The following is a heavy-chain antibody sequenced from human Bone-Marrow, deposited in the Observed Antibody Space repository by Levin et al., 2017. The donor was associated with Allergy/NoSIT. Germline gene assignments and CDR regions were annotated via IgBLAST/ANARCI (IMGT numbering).Heavy chain of an antibody. CDR2: IYWNDDK. CDR1: GFSLSTSGVG. J-gene: IGHJ4*02. CDR3: AHRAAALVPYFDS. V-gene: IGHV2-5*01. D-gene: IGHD5-18*01. Sequence: SGPTLVKPTQTLTLTCTFSGFSLSTSGVGVGWIRQPPGEALEWLALIYWNDDKRHRPALNNRTTITKDPPKNQVVLTMTNLDPVDTATYYCAHRAAALVPYFDSWGQGILVTVSS.